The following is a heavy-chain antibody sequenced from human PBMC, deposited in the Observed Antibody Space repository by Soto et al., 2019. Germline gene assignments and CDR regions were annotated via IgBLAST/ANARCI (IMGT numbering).Heavy chain of an antibody. CDR1: GFTFSDYY. CDR3: ARARVPAATGPEYYYYYMDV. Sequence: GGSLRLSCAASGFTFSDYYMSWIRQAPGKGLEWVSYISSSGSTIYYADSVKGRFTISRDNAKNSLYLQMNSLRAEDTAVYYCARARVPAATGPEYYYYYMDVWGKGTTVTVSS. J-gene: IGHJ6*03. D-gene: IGHD2-2*01. CDR2: ISSSGSTI. V-gene: IGHV3-11*01.